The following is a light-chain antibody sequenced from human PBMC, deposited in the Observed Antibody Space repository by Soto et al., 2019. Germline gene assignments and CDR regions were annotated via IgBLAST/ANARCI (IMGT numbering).Light chain of an antibody. Sequence: IVLTHSQGTLSFSPWERATLSFRSSQSVSSNYLGWYQQKPGQAPRLLIYGASSRATGIPDRFSGSGSGTDFTLTISRLEPEDFAVYYCQQYGTSVWTFGQGTKVDIK. J-gene: IGKJ1*01. CDR3: QQYGTSVWT. CDR1: QSVSSNY. V-gene: IGKV3-20*01. CDR2: GAS.